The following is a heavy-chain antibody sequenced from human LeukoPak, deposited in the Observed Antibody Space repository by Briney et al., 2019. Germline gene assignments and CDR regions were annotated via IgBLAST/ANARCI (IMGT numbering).Heavy chain of an antibody. CDR1: GFTFSNAW. Sequence: GGSLRLSCAASGFTFSNAWMSWVRQAPGKGLEWVGRIKSKTDGGTTDYAAPVKGRFTISRDDSKNTLYLQMNSLKTEDTAVYYCTSHYDFWSGYDYWGQGTLVTVSS. J-gene: IGHJ4*02. CDR2: IKSKTDGGTT. D-gene: IGHD3-3*01. V-gene: IGHV3-15*01. CDR3: TSHYDFWSGYDY.